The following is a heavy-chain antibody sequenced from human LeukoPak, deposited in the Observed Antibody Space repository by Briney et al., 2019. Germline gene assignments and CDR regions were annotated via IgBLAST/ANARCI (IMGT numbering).Heavy chain of an antibody. J-gene: IGHJ3*02. D-gene: IGHD2-2*01. V-gene: IGHV3-15*01. CDR1: GFTFSNAW. CDR2: IKSKTDGGTT. Sequence: GSLRLSCAASGFTFSNAWMSWVRQAPGKGLEWVGRIKSKTDGGTTDYAAPVKGRFTISRDDSKNTLYLQMNSLKTEDTAVYYCTTGIVVVPAAHFPDAFDIWGQGTMVTVSS. CDR3: TTGIVVVPAAHFPDAFDI.